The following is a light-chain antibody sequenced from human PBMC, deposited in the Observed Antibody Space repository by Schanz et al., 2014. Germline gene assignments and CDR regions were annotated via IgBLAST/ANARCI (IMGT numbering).Light chain of an antibody. CDR2: WAS. CDR1: QSVLYTSNNKNY. CDR3: QQYNNWPRLT. J-gene: IGKJ4*01. V-gene: IGKV4-1*01. Sequence: DIVMTQSPDSLAVSLGERATINCKSSQSVLYTSNNKNYLAWYQHKPGQPPKLLIYWASTRESGVPDRFSGSGSGTDFTLTISSLQAEDVAVYYCQQYNNWPRLTFGGGTKVEIK.